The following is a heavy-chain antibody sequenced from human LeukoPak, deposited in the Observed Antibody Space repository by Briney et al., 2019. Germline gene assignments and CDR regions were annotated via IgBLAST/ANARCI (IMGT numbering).Heavy chain of an antibody. CDR1: GFSLSTRGMR. CDR2: IDWEDNI. V-gene: IGHV2-70*04. D-gene: IGHD6-19*01. J-gene: IGHJ4*02. CDR3: ARTSHTGVWYDLDS. Sequence: SGPTLVNPTQTLTLTCTFSGFSLSTRGMRVSWIRQPPGKALEWFALIDWEDNIFYSSSLRARLTIPKDTSKNQAALTLTNVDPADTATYYCARTSHTGVWYDLDSWGQGTLVTVSS.